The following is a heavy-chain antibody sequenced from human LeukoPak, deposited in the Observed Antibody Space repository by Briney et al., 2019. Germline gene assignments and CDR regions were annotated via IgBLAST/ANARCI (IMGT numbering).Heavy chain of an antibody. J-gene: IGHJ4*02. Sequence: ASETLSLTCTVSGGSISSYYWSWIRQPAGKGLEWIGRIYTSGSTNYNPSLKSRVTMSVGTSKNQFSLKLSSVTAADTAVYYCARNKGYCSSTSCSPFDYWGQGTLVTVSS. CDR2: IYTSGST. D-gene: IGHD2-2*01. V-gene: IGHV4-4*07. CDR1: GGSISSYY. CDR3: ARNKGYCSSTSCSPFDY.